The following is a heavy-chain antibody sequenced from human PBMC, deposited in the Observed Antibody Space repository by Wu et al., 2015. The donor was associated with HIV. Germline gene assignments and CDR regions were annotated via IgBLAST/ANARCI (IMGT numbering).Heavy chain of an antibody. V-gene: IGHV1-69*05. Sequence: QVQLVQSGAEVKKPGSSVKVSCMASGGTFSSYAISWVRQAPGQGLEWMGGIIPIFGTANYAQKFQGRVTITTDESTSTAYMELSSLRSEDTAVYYCARCRPVSRDYYYGMDVWGQGTTVTVSS. J-gene: IGHJ6*02. D-gene: IGHD3-3*02. CDR2: IIPIFGTA. CDR1: GGTFSSYA. CDR3: ARCRPVSRDYYYGMDV.